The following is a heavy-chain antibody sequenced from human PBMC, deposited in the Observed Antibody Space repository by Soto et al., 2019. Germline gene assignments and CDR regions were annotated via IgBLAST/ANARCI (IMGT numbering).Heavy chain of an antibody. CDR1: GFTFSSYS. Sequence: GGSLRLSCAASGFTFSSYSMNWVRQAPGKGLEWVPYISSSSSTIYYADSVKGRLTISRDNAKNSLYLQMNSLRDEDTAVYYCARDYYDSSGYYGAIGYWGQGTLVTVSS. D-gene: IGHD3-22*01. CDR2: ISSSSSTI. J-gene: IGHJ4*02. V-gene: IGHV3-48*02. CDR3: ARDYYDSSGYYGAIGY.